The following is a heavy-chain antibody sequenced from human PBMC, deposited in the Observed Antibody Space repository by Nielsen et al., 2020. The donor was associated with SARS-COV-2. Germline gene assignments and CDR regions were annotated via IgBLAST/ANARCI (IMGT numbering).Heavy chain of an antibody. Sequence: SETLSLTCTVSGGSISSYYWSWIRQPPGKELEWIGFIFYSGSTAYNPSLESRVTISVDTSKNQISLQLSSVTAADTATYYCARAWGRSIFDIWGQGTKVTVSS. D-gene: IGHD3-16*01. V-gene: IGHV4-59*01. CDR3: ARAWGRSIFDI. CDR1: GGSISSYY. CDR2: IFYSGST. J-gene: IGHJ3*02.